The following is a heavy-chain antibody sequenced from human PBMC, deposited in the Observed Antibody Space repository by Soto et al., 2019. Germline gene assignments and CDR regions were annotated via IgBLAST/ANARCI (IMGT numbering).Heavy chain of an antibody. V-gene: IGHV1-8*01. D-gene: IGHD1-26*01. CDR3: VRVYCEIDY. CDR1: GYTFTNYD. J-gene: IGHJ4*02. CDR2: MKPKSGNT. Sequence: QVQLVQSGAEVKKPGASVKVSCKASGYTFTNYDINWVRQATGQGLEWMGWMKPKSGNTGYAQQFQGRVIMTRSTSISTAYMELNSPRSEDSGVYYCVRVYCEIDYWGQGTLVTVSS.